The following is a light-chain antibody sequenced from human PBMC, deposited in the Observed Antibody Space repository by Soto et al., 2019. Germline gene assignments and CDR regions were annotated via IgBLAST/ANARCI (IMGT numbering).Light chain of an antibody. Sequence: EIVLTQSPATLSLSPGERATLSCRASESTSGYLAWYQQKPGQAPRLLIYDASSSATGIPDRFSGGGSGTDFTLTISSLEPEDFAVYYCQQRRRTFGQGTKVDIK. J-gene: IGKJ1*01. V-gene: IGKV3-11*01. CDR2: DAS. CDR3: QQRRRT. CDR1: ESTSGY.